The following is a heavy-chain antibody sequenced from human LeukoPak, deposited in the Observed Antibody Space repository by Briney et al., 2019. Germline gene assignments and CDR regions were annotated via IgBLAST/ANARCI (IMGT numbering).Heavy chain of an antibody. Sequence: GGSLRLSCAASAFTFSKYAMSWVRQAPGKGLDWVSSINARGANSWYADSVKGRFTISRDNSRNTLYLQMDSLRAEDTAIYYCARMSDGDYVNWLDPWGQGTLVTVSP. J-gene: IGHJ5*02. CDR2: INARGANS. V-gene: IGHV3-23*01. CDR1: AFTFSKYA. D-gene: IGHD4-17*01. CDR3: ARMSDGDYVNWLDP.